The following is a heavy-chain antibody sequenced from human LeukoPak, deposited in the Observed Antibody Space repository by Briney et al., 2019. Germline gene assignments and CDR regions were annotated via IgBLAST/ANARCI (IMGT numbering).Heavy chain of an antibody. Sequence: SVKVSCKASGGTFSSYAISWVRQAPGQGLEWMGGIIPIFGTANYAQKFQGRVTITADESTSTAYMELSSLRSEDTAVYYWARLRLGELSLGFDPWGQGTLVTVSS. CDR1: GGTFSSYA. V-gene: IGHV1-69*13. J-gene: IGHJ5*02. D-gene: IGHD3-16*02. CDR2: IIPIFGTA. CDR3: ARLRLGELSLGFDP.